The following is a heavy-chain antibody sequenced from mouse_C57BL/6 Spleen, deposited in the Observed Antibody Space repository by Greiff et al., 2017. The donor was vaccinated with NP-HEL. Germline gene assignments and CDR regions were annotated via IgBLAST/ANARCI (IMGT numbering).Heavy chain of an antibody. D-gene: IGHD1-1*01. V-gene: IGHV5-17*01. CDR3: AKNYYGGSYWYFDV. CDR1: GFTFSDYG. CDR2: ISSGSSTI. J-gene: IGHJ1*03. Sequence: EVMLVESGGGLVKPGGSLKLSCAASGFTFSDYGMHWVRQAPEKGLEWVAYISSGSSTIYYADTVKGRFTISRDNAKNTLFLQMTSLRSEDTAMYYCAKNYYGGSYWYFDVWGTGTTVTVSS.